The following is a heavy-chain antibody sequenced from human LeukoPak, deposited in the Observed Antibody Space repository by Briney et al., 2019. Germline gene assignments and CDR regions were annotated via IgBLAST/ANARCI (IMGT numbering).Heavy chain of an antibody. Sequence: GGSLRLSCAASGFTFSSYAMSWVRQALGKGLEWVSAISGSGGSTYYADSVKGRFTISRDNSKNTLYLQMNSLRAEDTAVYYCAKSPGGWDSSRPFDYWGQGTLVTVSS. CDR2: ISGSGGST. D-gene: IGHD6-6*01. V-gene: IGHV3-23*01. CDR3: AKSPGGWDSSRPFDY. CDR1: GFTFSSYA. J-gene: IGHJ4*02.